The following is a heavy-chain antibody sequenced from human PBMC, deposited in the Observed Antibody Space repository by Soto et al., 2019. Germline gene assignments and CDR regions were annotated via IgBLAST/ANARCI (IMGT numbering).Heavy chain of an antibody. D-gene: IGHD1-26*01. J-gene: IGHJ5*02. Sequence: VASVKVSCKASGGTFSSYAISWVRQAPGQGLEWMGGIIPIFGTANYAQKFQGRVTITADESTSTAYMELSSLRSEDTAVYYCAREVNVVLLQKYNWFDPWGQGTLVTAPQ. CDR2: IIPIFGTA. CDR1: GGTFSSYA. V-gene: IGHV1-69*13. CDR3: AREVNVVLLQKYNWFDP.